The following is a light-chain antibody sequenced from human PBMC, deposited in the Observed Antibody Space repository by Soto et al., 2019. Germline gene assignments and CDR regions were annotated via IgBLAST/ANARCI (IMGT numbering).Light chain of an antibody. V-gene: IGKV1-8*01. CDR2: GAS. CDR1: QFIRNH. J-gene: IGKJ5*01. Sequence: GTVTRRGSQFIRNHLAWYQQKPGKAPKLLIYGASTLQSGVPSRFSGSGSGKDFTLTISWLQAEHFARSSCQRDSSNSCLAFGQGTRLEIK. CDR3: QRDSSNSCLA.